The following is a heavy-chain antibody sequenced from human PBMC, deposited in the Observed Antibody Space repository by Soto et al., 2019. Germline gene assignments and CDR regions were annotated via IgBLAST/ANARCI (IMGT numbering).Heavy chain of an antibody. V-gene: IGHV3-33*01. CDR2: IWYDGSNK. D-gene: IGHD5-12*01. CDR1: GFTFSSYG. J-gene: IGHJ6*03. Sequence: GGSLRLSCAASGFTFSSYGMHWVRQAPGKGLEWVAVIWYDGSNKYYADSVKGRFTISRDNSKNTLYLQMNSLKTEDTAVYYCTRHSVDIVATTPYYYYYMDVWGKGTTVTVSS. CDR3: TRHSVDIVATTPYYYYYMDV.